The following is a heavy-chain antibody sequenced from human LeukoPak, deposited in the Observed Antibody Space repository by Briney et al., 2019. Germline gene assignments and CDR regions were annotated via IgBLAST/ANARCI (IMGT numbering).Heavy chain of an antibody. CDR3: ARGHFLLWFGEFTSGGVDWFDP. Sequence: SETLSLTCTVSGGSISSSSYYWGWIRQPPGKGLEWIGSIYYSGSTYYNPSLKSRVTMSVDTSKNQFSLKLSSVTAADTAVYYCARGHFLLWFGEFTSGGVDWFDPWGQGTLVTVSS. V-gene: IGHV4-39*07. D-gene: IGHD3-10*01. CDR2: IYYSGST. CDR1: GGSISSSSYY. J-gene: IGHJ5*02.